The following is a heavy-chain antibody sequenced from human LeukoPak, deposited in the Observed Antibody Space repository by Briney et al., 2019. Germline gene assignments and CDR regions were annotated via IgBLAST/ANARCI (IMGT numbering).Heavy chain of an antibody. CDR1: GGSISGYY. D-gene: IGHD1-26*01. V-gene: IGHV4-4*09. Sequence: SETLSLTCTVSGGSISGYYWSWIRQPPGQGLEWIAYIHSNGYTNYNPSLKSRATISVDTSKNQFSLKVTSVTAADMAMYYCTKREGPMSGSYDYFDPWGQGTLVTVS. CDR2: IHSNGYT. J-gene: IGHJ5*02. CDR3: TKREGPMSGSYDYFDP.